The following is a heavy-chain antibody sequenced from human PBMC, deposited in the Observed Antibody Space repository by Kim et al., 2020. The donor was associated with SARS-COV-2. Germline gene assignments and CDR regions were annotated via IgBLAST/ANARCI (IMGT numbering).Heavy chain of an antibody. Sequence: SETLSLTCAVYGGSFSGYYWSWIRQPPGKGLEWIGEINHSGSTNYNPSLKSRVTISVDTSKNQFSLKLSSVTAADRAVYYCARGPSFNDTVRDFDYWGQGTLVTVSS. D-gene: IGHD5-18*01. CDR1: GGSFSGYY. CDR3: ARGPSFNDTVRDFDY. J-gene: IGHJ4*02. V-gene: IGHV4-34*01. CDR2: INHSGST.